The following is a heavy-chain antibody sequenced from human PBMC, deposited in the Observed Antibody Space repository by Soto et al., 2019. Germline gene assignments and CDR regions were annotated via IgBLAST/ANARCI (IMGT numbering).Heavy chain of an antibody. V-gene: IGHV3-23*01. J-gene: IGHJ6*02. Sequence: LRLSCAASGFTFSSYAMSLVRQAPGKGLEWVSAISGSGGSTYYADSVKGRFTISRDNSKNTLYLQMNSLRAEDTAVYYCGKDLMAGRPADLYYYYGMDVWGQGTTVTVPS. CDR1: GFTFSSYA. CDR3: GKDLMAGRPADLYYYYGMDV. CDR2: ISGSGGST. D-gene: IGHD6-19*01.